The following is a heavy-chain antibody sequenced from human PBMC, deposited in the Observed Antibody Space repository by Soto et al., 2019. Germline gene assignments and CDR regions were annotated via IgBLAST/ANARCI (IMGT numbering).Heavy chain of an antibody. CDR1: GFTFSNYA. D-gene: IGHD2-15*01. Sequence: GSLRLSCSVSGFTFSNYAMHWVRQAPGKGLEYVSGITSDGDSTWHADSVKDRFTISRDNSKNTLFLQMSSLRVEDTAIYFCVKGNQLLRYYFEFWGPGTLVTVSS. CDR3: VKGNQLLRYYFEF. J-gene: IGHJ4*01. V-gene: IGHV3-64D*06. CDR2: ITSDGDST.